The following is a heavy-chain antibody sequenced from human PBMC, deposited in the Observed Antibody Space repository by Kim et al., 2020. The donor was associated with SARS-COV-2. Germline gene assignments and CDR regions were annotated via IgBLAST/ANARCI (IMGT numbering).Heavy chain of an antibody. CDR3: ARERGGFSHYFDY. Sequence: GGSLRLSCAASGFTFSSYAMHWVRQAPGKGLEYVSAISSNGGSTYYANSVKGRFTISRDNSKNTLYLQMGSLRAEDMAVYYCARERGGFSHYFDYWGQGTLVTVSS. V-gene: IGHV3-64*01. CDR2: ISSNGGST. J-gene: IGHJ4*02. D-gene: IGHD3-16*01. CDR1: GFTFSSYA.